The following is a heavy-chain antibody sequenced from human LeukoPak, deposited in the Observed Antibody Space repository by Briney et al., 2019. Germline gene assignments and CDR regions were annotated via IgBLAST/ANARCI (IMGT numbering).Heavy chain of an antibody. CDR3: AAMLRGVAYYFDY. D-gene: IGHD3-10*01. J-gene: IGHJ4*02. V-gene: IGHV3-23*01. Sequence: GRSLRLSCAASGFLFDDYAMHWVRHAPGKGLEWVSGISNDDGSTYYTDSVKGRFTISRDNSKNTVYLQMSSLRAEDTAVYYCAAMLRGVAYYFDYWGQGTLVTVSS. CDR1: GFLFDDYA. CDR2: ISNDDGST.